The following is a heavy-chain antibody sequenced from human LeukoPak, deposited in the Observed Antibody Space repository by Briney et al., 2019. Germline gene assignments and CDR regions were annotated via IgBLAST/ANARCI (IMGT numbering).Heavy chain of an antibody. CDR3: ARVWLGGSQNHYNWFDP. J-gene: IGHJ5*02. V-gene: IGHV1-46*01. D-gene: IGHD1-26*01. CDR2: INPSGGST. Sequence: ASVKVSCKASGYTFTSYYMHWLRQAPGQGLEWMEIINPSGGSTSYAQKFQGRVTMTRDTSTSTVYMELSSLRSEDTAVYYCARVWLGGSQNHYNWFDPWGQGTLVTVSS. CDR1: GYTFTSYY.